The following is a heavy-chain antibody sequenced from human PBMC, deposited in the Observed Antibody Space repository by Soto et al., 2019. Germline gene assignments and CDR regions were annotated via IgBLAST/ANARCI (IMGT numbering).Heavy chain of an antibody. CDR1: GVSIDSGGYY. CDR3: ARDGGRFIGGTCLTN. CDR2: IYHRGGGT. V-gene: IGHV4-31*03. Sequence: QVHLQESGPGLVTPSQTRSLICSVSGVSIDSGGYYWSGIRQRPGKGLEWIGYIYHRGGGTFYNPAVKSRAAISIDTSNTLLVLDLTSMTAAASAVYYCARDGGRFIGGTCLTNWGQGTLVTVSS. J-gene: IGHJ4*02. D-gene: IGHD2-15*01.